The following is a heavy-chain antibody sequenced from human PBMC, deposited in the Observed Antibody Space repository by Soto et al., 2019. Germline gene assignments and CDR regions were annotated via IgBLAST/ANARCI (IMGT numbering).Heavy chain of an antibody. D-gene: IGHD3-10*01. Sequence: QVQVVQSGVEVRRPGSSVKVSCKASGDTFKNCVISWVRQAPGQGLEWMGGIIPLFGTTDFAQRFQGRLTIPTGESPPTAYMGLCSLLSDATATYPCSAELSFGKLSVVWGPGNTVIVSS. CDR1: GDTFKNCV. CDR3: SAELSFGKLSVV. V-gene: IGHV1-69*01. J-gene: IGHJ6*02. CDR2: IIPLFGTT.